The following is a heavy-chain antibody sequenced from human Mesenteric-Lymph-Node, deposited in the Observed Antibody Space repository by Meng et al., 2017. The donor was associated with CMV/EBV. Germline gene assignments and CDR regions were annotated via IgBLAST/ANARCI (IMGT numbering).Heavy chain of an antibody. Sequence: ASVKVYCKASGYTFTSYGISWVRQAPGQGLEWMGWISAYNGNTNYAQKLQGRVTMTTDTSTSTAYMELRSLRSDDTAVYYCARAPSPAGLGDYWGQGTLVTVSS. CDR1: GYTFTSYG. V-gene: IGHV1-18*01. J-gene: IGHJ4*02. CDR2: ISAYNGNT. CDR3: ARAPSPAGLGDY.